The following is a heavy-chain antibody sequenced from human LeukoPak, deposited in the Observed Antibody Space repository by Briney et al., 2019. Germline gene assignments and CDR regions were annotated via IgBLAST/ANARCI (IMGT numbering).Heavy chain of an antibody. CDR2: IYYSGNS. V-gene: IGHV4-39*07. J-gene: IGHJ6*03. Sequence: PSETLSLTCTVSGASISATNYYRGWIRQPPGKGLEWIGYIYYSGNSYYNPSLKSRVTISVDTSKNQFSLKLSSVTAADTAVYYCARDDPYYMDVWGKGTTVTVSS. CDR1: GASISATNYY. CDR3: ARDDPYYMDV.